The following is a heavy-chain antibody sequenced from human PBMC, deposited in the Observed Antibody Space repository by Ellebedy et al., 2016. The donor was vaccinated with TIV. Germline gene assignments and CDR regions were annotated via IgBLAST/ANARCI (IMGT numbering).Heavy chain of an antibody. Sequence: GESLKISXAASGFTFSDYYMSWIRQAPGKGLEWLSYISSSGSTIYYADPVRGRFTISRDNAKNSLYLQMNSLRAEDTAVYYCARDSPFYYMDVWGKGTTVTVSS. CDR2: ISSSGSTI. V-gene: IGHV3-11*01. CDR3: ARDSPFYYMDV. CDR1: GFTFSDYY. J-gene: IGHJ6*03.